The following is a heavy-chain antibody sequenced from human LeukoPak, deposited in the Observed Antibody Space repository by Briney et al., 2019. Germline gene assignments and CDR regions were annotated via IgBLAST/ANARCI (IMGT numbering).Heavy chain of an antibody. CDR2: ISYDGSSK. D-gene: IGHD4-17*01. CDR1: GFTFSSYG. J-gene: IGHJ4*02. V-gene: IGHV3-30*18. CDR3: AKEGWRADYGDYSPDY. Sequence: GGSLRLSCVASGFTFSSYGMHWVRQAPGKGLEWVAVISYDGSSKYYADSVKGRFTISRDNSKNTLYLQMNSLRAEDTAVYYCAKEGWRADYGDYSPDYWGQGTLVTVSS.